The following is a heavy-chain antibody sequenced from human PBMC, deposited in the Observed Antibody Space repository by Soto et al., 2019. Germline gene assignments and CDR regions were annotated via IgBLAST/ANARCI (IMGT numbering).Heavy chain of an antibody. CDR1: GYTFTSYG. Sequence: GASVKVSCKASGYTFTSYGISWVRQAPGQGLEWMGWISAYNGNTNYAQKLQGRVTMTTDTSTNTAYMELRSLRSDDTAVYYCARLKELVPLDAFDIWGQGTMVTVSS. J-gene: IGHJ3*02. V-gene: IGHV1-18*01. CDR2: ISAYNGNT. D-gene: IGHD1-26*01. CDR3: ARLKELVPLDAFDI.